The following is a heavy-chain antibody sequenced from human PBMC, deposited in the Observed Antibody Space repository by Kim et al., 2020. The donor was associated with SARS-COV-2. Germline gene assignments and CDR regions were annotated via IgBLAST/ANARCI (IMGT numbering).Heavy chain of an antibody. J-gene: IGHJ6*02. CDR2: ISYDGSNK. CDR1: GFTFSSYG. D-gene: IGHD3-16*01. Sequence: GGSLRLSCAASGFTFSSYGMHWVRQAPGKGLEWVAVISYDGSNKYYADSVKGRFTISRDNSKNTLYLQMNSLRAEDTAVYYCAKMGRGGGGRDYYYYYGMDVWGQGTTVTVSS. V-gene: IGHV3-30*18. CDR3: AKMGRGGGGRDYYYYYGMDV.